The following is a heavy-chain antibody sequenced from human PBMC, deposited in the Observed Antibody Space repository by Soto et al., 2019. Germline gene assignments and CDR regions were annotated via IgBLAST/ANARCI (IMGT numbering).Heavy chain of an antibody. Sequence: ASVKVSCKASGYTFTNYGISWVRQAPGQGLEWMGWISAYNANTNYAQKLQGRVTMTTDTSTSTAYMELRSLRSDDTAVYYCARVPENCSGGSCYPPGHWFDPWGQGTLVTVSS. D-gene: IGHD2-15*01. V-gene: IGHV1-18*01. J-gene: IGHJ5*02. CDR1: GYTFTNYG. CDR3: ARVPENCSGGSCYPPGHWFDP. CDR2: ISAYNANT.